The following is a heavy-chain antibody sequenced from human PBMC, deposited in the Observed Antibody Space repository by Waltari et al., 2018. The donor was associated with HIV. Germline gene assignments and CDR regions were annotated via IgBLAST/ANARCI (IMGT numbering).Heavy chain of an antibody. CDR2: ISSGGKLK. J-gene: IGHJ2*01. V-gene: IGHV3-30*11. D-gene: IGHD3-16*01. CDR3: AREARGSRWGDWRFDL. Sequence: QVALLASGGGVVHAGGCLILSCPASGFLFHNNTFHRVRQAPGTGLEGLASISSGGKLKYYADAGKGRFTISRDNSNNTVYLQLNKLTVEDTALYLCAREARGSRWGDWRFDLWGRGTRVTVSS. CDR1: GFLFHNNT.